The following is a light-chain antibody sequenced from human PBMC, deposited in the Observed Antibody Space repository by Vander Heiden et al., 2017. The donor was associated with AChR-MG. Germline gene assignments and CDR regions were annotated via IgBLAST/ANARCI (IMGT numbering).Light chain of an antibody. Sequence: QSALTPPAPVSGSPGQAITISCTGTNSDVGGYNYVSSYQQHPGKAPKLMIYDVSNRPSGVSTRFSGSKSGNTASLTISGLQAEDEADYYCSSYTSSSTPGVVFGGGTKLTVL. CDR2: DVS. V-gene: IGLV2-14*03. J-gene: IGLJ2*01. CDR3: SSYTSSSTPGVV. CDR1: NSDVGGYNY.